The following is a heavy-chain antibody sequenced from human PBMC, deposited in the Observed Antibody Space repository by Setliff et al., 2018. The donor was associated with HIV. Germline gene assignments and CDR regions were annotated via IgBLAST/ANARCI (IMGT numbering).Heavy chain of an antibody. Sequence: SVKVSCKASGYTFTNFAIHWVRQAPGQRLEWVGGIIHILGTADYAEKFQGRVTITADEPRSTVYLEVSNLRSEDTAVYYCAKAVRGYGSTYYNYYYMDVWGKGTTVTVSS. V-gene: IGHV1-69*13. CDR3: AKAVRGYGSTYYNYYYMDV. J-gene: IGHJ6*03. CDR2: IIHILGTA. CDR1: GYTFTNFA. D-gene: IGHD3-10*01.